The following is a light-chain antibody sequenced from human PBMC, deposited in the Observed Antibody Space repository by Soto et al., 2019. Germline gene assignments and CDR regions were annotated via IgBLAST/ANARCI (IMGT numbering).Light chain of an antibody. Sequence: ALTQTASVSGAPGQSIPISCTGTNSDVGGYNYVSWYQQHPGKAPKLMIYDVSNRPSGVSNRFSGSKSGNTASLTISGLQAEDEADYYCSSYTSSSSYVFGTGTKLTVL. CDR2: DVS. V-gene: IGLV2-14*01. J-gene: IGLJ1*01. CDR1: NSDVGGYNY. CDR3: SSYTSSSSYV.